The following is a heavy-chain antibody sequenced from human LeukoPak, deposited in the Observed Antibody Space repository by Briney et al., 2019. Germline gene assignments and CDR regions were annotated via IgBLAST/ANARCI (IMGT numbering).Heavy chain of an antibody. D-gene: IGHD5-12*01. CDR2: INTNTGNP. CDR1: GYTFTSYA. CDR3: AREEYSGYDDAFDI. J-gene: IGHJ3*02. V-gene: IGHV7-4-1*02. Sequence: ASVKVSCKASGYTFTSYAMNWVRQAPGQGLEWMGWINTNTGNPTYAQGFTGRFVFSLDTSVSTAYLQISSLKAEDTAVYYCAREEYSGYDDAFDIWGQGTMVTVSS.